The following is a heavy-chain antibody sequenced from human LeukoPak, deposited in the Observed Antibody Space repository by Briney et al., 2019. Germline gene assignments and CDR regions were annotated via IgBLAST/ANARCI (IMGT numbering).Heavy chain of an antibody. D-gene: IGHD6-13*01. CDR1: GGSISSSSYY. J-gene: IGHJ4*02. V-gene: IGHV4-39*01. CDR3: ARHLGIAAAGGGLDY. CDR2: IYYSGST. Sequence: SETLSLTCTVSGGSISSSSYYWGWIRQPPGKGLEWIGSIYYSGSTYYNPSLKSRVTISVDTSKNQFALKLSSVTAADTAVYYCARHLGIAAAGGGLDYWGQGTLVTVSS.